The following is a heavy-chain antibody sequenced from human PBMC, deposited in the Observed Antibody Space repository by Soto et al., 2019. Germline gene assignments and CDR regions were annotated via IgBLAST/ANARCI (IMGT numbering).Heavy chain of an antibody. D-gene: IGHD3-9*01. V-gene: IGHV5-10-1*01. CDR3: AGNVLRYFDWLNGAFDI. CDR1: GYSFTSYW. Sequence: LGESLKISCKGSGYSFTSYWISWVRQMPGKGLEWMGRIDPSDSYTNYSPSFQGHVTISADKSISTAYLQWSSLKASDTAMYYCAGNVLRYFDWLNGAFDIWGPGTMVTVSS. J-gene: IGHJ3*02. CDR2: IDPSDSYT.